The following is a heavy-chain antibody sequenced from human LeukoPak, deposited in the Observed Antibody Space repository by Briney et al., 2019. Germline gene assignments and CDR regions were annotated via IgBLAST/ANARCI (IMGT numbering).Heavy chain of an antibody. Sequence: GGSLRLSCAASGFTFSSYGMHWVRQAPGKGLEWVAFIRYDGSNKYYADSVKGRFTISRDNSKNTLYLQMNSLRAEDTAVYYCAKDYIPQYYYDSSGYYDYDYWGQGTLVTVSS. D-gene: IGHD3-22*01. CDR2: IRYDGSNK. J-gene: IGHJ4*02. V-gene: IGHV3-30*02. CDR1: GFTFSSYG. CDR3: AKDYIPQYYYDSSGYYDYDY.